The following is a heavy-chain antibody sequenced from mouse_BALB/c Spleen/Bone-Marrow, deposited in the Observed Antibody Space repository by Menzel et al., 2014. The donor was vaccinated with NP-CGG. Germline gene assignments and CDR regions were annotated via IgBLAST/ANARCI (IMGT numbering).Heavy chain of an antibody. D-gene: IGHD1-1*01. Sequence: EVQLVESGGGLVQPGGFLKLSCAASGFDFRTYWMSWVRQAPGKGLEWIGEINPDSKTKNYAPSLKDKFIISRDSAKNTLYLQMSKVRSEDTALYYCARMGYYGWLAYWGQGTLVTVSA. CDR1: GFDFRTYW. J-gene: IGHJ3*01. V-gene: IGHV4-1*02. CDR3: ARMGYYGWLAY. CDR2: INPDSKTK.